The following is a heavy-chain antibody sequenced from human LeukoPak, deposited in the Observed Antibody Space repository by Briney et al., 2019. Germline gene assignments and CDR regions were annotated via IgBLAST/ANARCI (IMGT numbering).Heavy chain of an antibody. Sequence: SETLSLTCTVSGGSISSSSYYWGWIRQPPGKGLEWIGSIYYSGSTYYNPSLKSRVTISVDTSKNQFSLKLSSVTAADTAVYYCGRHREQQLVPSYYYYYMDVWGKGTTVTVSS. D-gene: IGHD6-13*01. CDR1: GGSISSSSYY. J-gene: IGHJ6*03. CDR2: IYYSGST. CDR3: GRHREQQLVPSYYYYYMDV. V-gene: IGHV4-39*01.